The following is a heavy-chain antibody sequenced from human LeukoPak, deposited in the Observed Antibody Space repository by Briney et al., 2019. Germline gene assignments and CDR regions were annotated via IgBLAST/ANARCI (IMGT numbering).Heavy chain of an antibody. Sequence: SVKVSCKASGGTFNKYDFSWVRLAPGQGLEWMGRIIPLLGITNYAQKFQARLTITADKSTSTVYMEVGSLTSDDTAIYYCARDRGYCDRTSCYITGDFDLWGLGTLVTVSS. CDR2: IIPLLGIT. CDR1: GGTFNKYD. D-gene: IGHD2-2*01. J-gene: IGHJ4*02. V-gene: IGHV1-69*04. CDR3: ARDRGYCDRTSCYITGDFDL.